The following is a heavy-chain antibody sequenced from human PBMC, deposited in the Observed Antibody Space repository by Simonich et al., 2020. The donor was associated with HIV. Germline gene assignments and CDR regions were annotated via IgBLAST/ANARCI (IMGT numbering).Heavy chain of an antibody. V-gene: IGHV3-9*01. Sequence: EVQLVESGGGLVQPGRSLRLSCAASGCTFEDYAMHWVRQDPGKGLEWVSGYSWNIGSICYADSVKGRFTTSRDNAKNSLYLQMNSLRAEDTALYYCAKDKGAYYGSGSPVYWGQGTLVTVSS. CDR1: GCTFEDYA. D-gene: IGHD3-10*01. J-gene: IGHJ4*02. CDR2: YSWNIGSI. CDR3: AKDKGAYYGSGSPVY.